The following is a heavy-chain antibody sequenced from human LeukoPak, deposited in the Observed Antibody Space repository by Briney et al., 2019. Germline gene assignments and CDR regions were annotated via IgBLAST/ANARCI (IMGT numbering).Heavy chain of an antibody. Sequence: GASVKVSCKASGYTFTGYYMHWVRQAPGQGLEWMGWINPNSGGTNYAQKFQGRVTMTRDTSISTAYMELSRLRSDDTAVYDCARACTTLRRVVVITVNDAFDIWGQGTMVTVSS. CDR3: ARACTTLRRVVVITVNDAFDI. J-gene: IGHJ3*02. CDR2: INPNSGGT. D-gene: IGHD3-22*01. CDR1: GYTFTGYY. V-gene: IGHV1-2*02.